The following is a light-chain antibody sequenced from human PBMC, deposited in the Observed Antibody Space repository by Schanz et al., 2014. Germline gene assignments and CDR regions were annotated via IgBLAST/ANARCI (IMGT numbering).Light chain of an antibody. V-gene: IGLV1-40*01. CDR2: GNS. J-gene: IGLJ3*02. CDR3: SSYAGSTTSWV. Sequence: QSVLTQPPSVSGAPGQRVTIYCTGSNSNIGAGYDVHWYQQLPGTAPKLLIFGNSNRPSGVPDRFSGSKSGTSASLAITGLPGEDEADYYCSSYAGSTTSWVFGGGTKLTVL. CDR1: NSNIGAGYD.